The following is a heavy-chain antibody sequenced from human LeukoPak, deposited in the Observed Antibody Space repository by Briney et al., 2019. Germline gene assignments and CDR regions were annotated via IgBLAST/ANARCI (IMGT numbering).Heavy chain of an antibody. V-gene: IGHV1-18*01. CDR1: GYTFTSYD. J-gene: IGHJ5*02. CDR3: ARGTFWFDP. CDR2: ISAYNGNT. Sequence: ASVKVSCKASGYTFTSYDINWVRQATGQGLEWMGWISAYNGNTNYAQKFHGRVAMTTDTSTNTAYMDLKTLRSDDTAVYYCARGTFWFDPWGQGTLVTVSS. D-gene: IGHD2/OR15-2a*01.